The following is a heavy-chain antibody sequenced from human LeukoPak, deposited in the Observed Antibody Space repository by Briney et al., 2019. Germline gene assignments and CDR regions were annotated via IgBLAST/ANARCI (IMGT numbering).Heavy chain of an antibody. V-gene: IGHV3-30*04. CDR1: GFTFSSYA. Sequence: GGSLRLSCAASGFTFSSYAMHWVRQAPGKGLEWVAVISYDGSNKYYADSVKGRFTISRDNSKNTLYLQMNSPRAEDTAVYYCARETRAAIYYYFDYWGQGTLVTVSS. J-gene: IGHJ4*02. CDR3: ARETRAAIYYYFDY. D-gene: IGHD2-2*01. CDR2: ISYDGSNK.